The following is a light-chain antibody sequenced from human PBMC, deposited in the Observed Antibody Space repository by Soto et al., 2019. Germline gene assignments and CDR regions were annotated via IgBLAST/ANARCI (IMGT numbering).Light chain of an antibody. V-gene: IGKV1-5*03. Sequence: DIQKTEDPGTLCATVGNRVTITFRASQSISNWLAWYQQKPGEAPNLLIYKASTLESGVPSRFSGSGYGTEFALTIGSLQPEDFATYYCQQYSYYSTFGQGTKVDI. CDR2: KAS. CDR1: QSISNW. CDR3: QQYSYYST. J-gene: IGKJ1*01.